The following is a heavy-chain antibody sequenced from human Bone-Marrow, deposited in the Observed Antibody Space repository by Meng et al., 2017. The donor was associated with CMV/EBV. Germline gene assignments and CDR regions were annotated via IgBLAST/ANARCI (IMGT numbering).Heavy chain of an antibody. D-gene: IGHD4-23*01. Sequence: GESLKISCAASGFTFSSYAMSWVRQAPGKGLEWVAFIRYDGSNKYYADSVKGRFTISRDNSKNTLYLQMNSLRAEDTAVYYCAKGFVVTSRLDYWGQGTLVTVSS. CDR3: AKGFVVTSRLDY. CDR2: IRYDGSNK. V-gene: IGHV3-30*02. CDR1: GFTFSSYA. J-gene: IGHJ4*02.